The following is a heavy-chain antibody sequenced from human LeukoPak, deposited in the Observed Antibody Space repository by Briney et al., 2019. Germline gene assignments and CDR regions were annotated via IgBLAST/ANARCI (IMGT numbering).Heavy chain of an antibody. D-gene: IGHD3-22*01. V-gene: IGHV3-23*01. Sequence: GGSLRLSCAASGFTFSSYAMSWVRQAPGKGLEWVSAISGSGGSTYYADSVKGRFTISRDNSKNTLYLQMNSLRAEDTAVYYCAKDTRRITMIVVVIRSPNHFDYWGQGTLVTVSS. CDR2: ISGSGGST. CDR3: AKDTRRITMIVVVIRSPNHFDY. J-gene: IGHJ4*02. CDR1: GFTFSSYA.